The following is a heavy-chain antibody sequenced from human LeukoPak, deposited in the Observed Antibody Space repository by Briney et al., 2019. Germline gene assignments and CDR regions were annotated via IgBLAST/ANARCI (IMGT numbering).Heavy chain of an antibody. CDR2: ISYDGSNK. CDR1: GFTFSSYG. J-gene: IGHJ4*02. CDR3: AKEGPTTVTGGRPHGKFDY. D-gene: IGHD4-17*01. Sequence: GGSLRLSCAASGFTFSSYGMHWVRQAPGKGLEWVAVISYDGSNKYYADSVKGRFTISRDNAKNSLYLQMNSLRAEDTALYYCAKEGPTTVTGGRPHGKFDYWGQGTLVTVSS. V-gene: IGHV3-30*18.